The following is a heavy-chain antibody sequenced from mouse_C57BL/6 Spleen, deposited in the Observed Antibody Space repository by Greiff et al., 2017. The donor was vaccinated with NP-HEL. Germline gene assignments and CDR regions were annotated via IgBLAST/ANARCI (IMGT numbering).Heavy chain of an antibody. CDR3: GVKDYGSSYYYAMDY. V-gene: IGHV1-81*01. D-gene: IGHD1-1*01. CDR1: GYTFTSYG. Sequence: VQLQQSGAELARPGASVKLSCKASGYTFTSYGISWVKQRTGQGLEWIGEIYPRSGNTYYNEKFKGKATLTADKSSSTAYMELRSLTSEDSAVYFCGVKDYGSSYYYAMDYWGQGTSVTVSS. J-gene: IGHJ4*01. CDR2: IYPRSGNT.